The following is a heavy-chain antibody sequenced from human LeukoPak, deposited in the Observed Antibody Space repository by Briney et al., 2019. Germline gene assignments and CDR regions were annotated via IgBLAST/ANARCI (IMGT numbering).Heavy chain of an antibody. CDR2: ISYDGSNK. CDR3: ARDMGSKVVVPAAEGALGY. CDR1: GFTFSSYA. J-gene: IGHJ4*02. Sequence: GGSLRLSCAASGFTFSSYAMHWVRQAPGKGLEWVAVISYDGSNKYYADSVKGRFTISRDNSKNTLYLQMNSLRAEDTAVYYCARDMGSKVVVPAAEGALGYWGQGTLVTVSS. D-gene: IGHD2-2*01. V-gene: IGHV3-30-3*01.